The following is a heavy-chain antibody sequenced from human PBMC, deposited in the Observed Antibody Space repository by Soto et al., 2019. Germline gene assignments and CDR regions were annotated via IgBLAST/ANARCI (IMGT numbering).Heavy chain of an antibody. Sequence: GGSLRLSCAASGFTFSTYWMHWVRQAPGKGLVWVSRINSDGSGTIYADSVKGRLTVSRDNAKNTLYLQMNSLRGEDTAVYYCARDRMRGSNWFDPWGQGTQVTVSS. D-gene: IGHD2-8*01. V-gene: IGHV3-74*01. CDR2: INSDGSGT. J-gene: IGHJ5*02. CDR1: GFTFSTYW. CDR3: ARDRMRGSNWFDP.